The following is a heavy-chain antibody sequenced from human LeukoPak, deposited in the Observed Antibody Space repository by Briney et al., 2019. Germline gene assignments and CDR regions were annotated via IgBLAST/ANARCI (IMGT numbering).Heavy chain of an antibody. J-gene: IGHJ4*02. CDR2: IKQDGSEK. CDR1: GFTFSSYW. D-gene: IGHD5-24*01. CDR3: ARDDGYNLARYYFDY. V-gene: IGHV3-7*01. Sequence: PGGSLRLSCAASGFTFSSYWMSWVRQAPGKGLEWVANIKQDGSEKYYVDSVKGRFTISRDNAKNSLYLQMNSLRAEDTAVYYCARDDGYNLARYYFDYRGQGTLVTVSS.